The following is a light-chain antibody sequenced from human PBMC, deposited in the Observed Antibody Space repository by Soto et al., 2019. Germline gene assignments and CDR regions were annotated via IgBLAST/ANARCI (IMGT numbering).Light chain of an antibody. J-gene: IGKJ4*01. V-gene: IGKV4-1*01. CDR3: QQYYSTPLT. CDR2: WAY. Sequence: DILMTQSPHSLAVSLGERATINCRSSQTVLYSSNNKNYLAWYQQKPGQPPKLLIYWAYTRESGVPDRFRGSGSGADFTLTISNLQAEDVAVYYCQQYYSTPLTFGGGTKMEIK. CDR1: QTVLYSSNNKNY.